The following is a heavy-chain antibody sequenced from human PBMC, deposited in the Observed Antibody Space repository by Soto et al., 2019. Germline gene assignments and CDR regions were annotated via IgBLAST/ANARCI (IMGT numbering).Heavy chain of an antibody. CDR1: GFTFRDYY. CDR2: ISSSGTTI. CDR3: ARSSAMTTSFDY. D-gene: IGHD4-17*01. V-gene: IGHV3-11*01. J-gene: IGHJ4*02. Sequence: QVQLVESGGGLVKPGGSLRLSSTSSGFTFRDYYFSWMRRAPGKGLEWVSHISSSGTTIFYADSVRGRFTISRDNAKQSLHLQMNNLRGDDTAVYYCARSSAMTTSFDYWGQGTLVTVSS.